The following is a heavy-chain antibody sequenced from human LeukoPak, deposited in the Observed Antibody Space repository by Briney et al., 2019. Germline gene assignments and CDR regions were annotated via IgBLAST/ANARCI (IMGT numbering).Heavy chain of an antibody. CDR2: IGTSGANT. Sequence: GGSLRLSCAASGFTFNNYGMGWVRQTPGKGLEWVATIGTSGANTYHADSVKGRFTISRDNAENLLYLQMNSLRAEDTAVYYCARVRAGLQPAPYDYWGQGTLVTVSS. J-gene: IGHJ4*02. CDR1: GFTFNNYG. D-gene: IGHD6-19*01. V-gene: IGHV3-21*04. CDR3: ARVRAGLQPAPYDY.